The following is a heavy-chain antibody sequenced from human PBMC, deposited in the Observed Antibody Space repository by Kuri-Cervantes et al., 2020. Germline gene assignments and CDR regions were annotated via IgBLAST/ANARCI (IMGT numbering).Heavy chain of an antibody. J-gene: IGHJ4*02. CDR1: GFTFSTYS. CDR3: AKGPPRCSGCQKGYFDY. CDR2: IPHVGSDQ. V-gene: IGHV3-30*18. D-gene: IGHD6-19*01. Sequence: GGSLRLSCAASGFTFSTYSMTWVRQAPGKGLEWVALIPHVGSDQYYVDSVKGRFTISRDNSKNTVYLQMNSLRAEDTAVYYCAKGPPRCSGCQKGYFDYWGQGTLVTVSS.